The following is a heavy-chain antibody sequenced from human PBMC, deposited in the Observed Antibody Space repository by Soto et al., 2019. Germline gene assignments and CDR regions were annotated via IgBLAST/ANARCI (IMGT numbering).Heavy chain of an antibody. V-gene: IGHV4-4*07. CDR1: GGSIRQYY. CDR2: IYSGGST. Sequence: QVQLQESGPGLVKPSETLSLSCGVSGGSIRQYYWSWIRQPAGKGLEWIGRIYSGGSTNYNPSLESRVTMSVDTSKNQFSLKLSSVTAADTAVYYCARGPGGFGDFSLDYWGQGTLVTVSS. J-gene: IGHJ4*02. CDR3: ARGPGGFGDFSLDY. D-gene: IGHD3-10*01.